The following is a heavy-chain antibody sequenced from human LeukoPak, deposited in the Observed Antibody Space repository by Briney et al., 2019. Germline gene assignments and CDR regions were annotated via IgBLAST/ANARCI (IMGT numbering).Heavy chain of an antibody. CDR2: ISWNSGSI. CDR1: GFTSDDYA. V-gene: IGHV3-9*02. Sequence: GRSLRLSCAASGFTSDDYAMHWVRQAPGKGLEWVSGISWNSGSIGYADSVKGRFTISRDNAKNSLYLQMNSLRAEDMALYYCAKDQGIAAAGSFDYWGQGTLVTVSS. J-gene: IGHJ4*02. D-gene: IGHD6-13*01. CDR3: AKDQGIAAAGSFDY.